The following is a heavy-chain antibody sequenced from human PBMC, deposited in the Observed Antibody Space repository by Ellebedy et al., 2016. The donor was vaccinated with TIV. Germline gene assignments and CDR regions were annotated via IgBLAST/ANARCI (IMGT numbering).Heavy chain of an antibody. Sequence: SETLSLXXTVSGGSISSSSYYWGWIRQPPGKGLEWIGSIYYSGSTYYNPSLKSRVTISVDTSKNQFSLKLSSVTAADTAVYYCARRHDYGDPIAWAFDYWGQGTLVTVSS. CDR1: GGSISSSSYY. D-gene: IGHD4-17*01. V-gene: IGHV4-39*01. CDR2: IYYSGST. CDR3: ARRHDYGDPIAWAFDY. J-gene: IGHJ4*02.